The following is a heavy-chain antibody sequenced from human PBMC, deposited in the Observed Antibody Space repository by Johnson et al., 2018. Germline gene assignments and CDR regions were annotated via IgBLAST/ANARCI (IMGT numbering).Heavy chain of an antibody. V-gene: IGHV3-73*01. CDR2: IRNRADSYTT. CDR1: GFDFSGST. CDR3: TADYFGSDRI. J-gene: IGHJ3*02. D-gene: IGHD3-10*01. Sequence: VQLMESGGGLVQPGGSLKLSCAASGFDFSGSTIHWVRQASGKGLEWVGHIRNRADSYTTEYAASVKGTFTISRDDSKNTAYLQMDNLKTEDTAVYYCTADYFGSDRIWGQGTMVTVSS.